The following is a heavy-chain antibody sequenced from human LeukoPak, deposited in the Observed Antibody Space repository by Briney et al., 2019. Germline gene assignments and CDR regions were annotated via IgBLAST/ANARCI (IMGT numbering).Heavy chain of an antibody. D-gene: IGHD4-17*01. CDR1: GFTFSNYA. V-gene: IGHV3-23*01. CDR3: AKDPLATVTNWFDP. Sequence: GGSLRLSCVVSGFTFSNYAMSWVRQAPGKGLEWVSGISGSGGGTYYADSVKGRFTISRDTSKNTVYLQMNGLRAEDTAVYYCAKDPLATVTNWFDPWGQGTLVTVSS. CDR2: ISGSGGGT. J-gene: IGHJ5*02.